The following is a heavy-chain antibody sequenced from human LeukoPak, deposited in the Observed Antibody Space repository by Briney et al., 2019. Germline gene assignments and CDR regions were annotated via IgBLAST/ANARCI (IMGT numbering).Heavy chain of an antibody. CDR1: GFTFSGSA. J-gene: IGHJ4*02. V-gene: IGHV3-73*01. CDR2: IRSKANSYAT. Sequence: GGSLRLSCAASGFTFSGSAMHWVRQASGKGLEWVGRIRSKANSYATAYAASVKGRFTISRDDSKNTAYLQMNSLQNEDTAVYYCSSGYDTHPAWGQGTLVTVSS. CDR3: SSGYDTHPA. D-gene: IGHD2-2*01.